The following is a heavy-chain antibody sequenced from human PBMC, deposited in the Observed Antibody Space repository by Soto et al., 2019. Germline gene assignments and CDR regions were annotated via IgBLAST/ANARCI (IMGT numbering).Heavy chain of an antibody. D-gene: IGHD4-17*01. CDR3: ARGIDGDYGGVGY. Sequence: GGSLRLSCAASGFTFDDYGMGWVRQAPGKGLEWVSGINWNGGSTAYADSVKGRFTIFRDNAKNSLYLQMNSLRAEDTALYYCARGIDGDYGGVGYWGQGTLVTVSS. V-gene: IGHV3-20*04. J-gene: IGHJ4*02. CDR2: INWNGGST. CDR1: GFTFDDYG.